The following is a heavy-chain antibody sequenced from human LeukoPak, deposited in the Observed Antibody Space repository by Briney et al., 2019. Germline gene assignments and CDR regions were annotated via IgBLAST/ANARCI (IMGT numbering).Heavy chain of an antibody. CDR2: IYHGGST. Sequence: SETLSLTCTVSGGSISSYYWGWIRQPPGKGLEWIANIYHGGSTYYNPSLKSRVTISVDTSKNQFSLKLSSVTAADTAVYYCARSPSWSFDYWGQGTLVTVSS. CDR3: ARSPSWSFDY. J-gene: IGHJ4*02. CDR1: GGSISSYY. V-gene: IGHV4-59*08.